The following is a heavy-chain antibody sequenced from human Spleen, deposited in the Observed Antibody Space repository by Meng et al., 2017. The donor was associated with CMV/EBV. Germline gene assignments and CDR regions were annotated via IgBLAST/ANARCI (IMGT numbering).Heavy chain of an antibody. CDR1: GFTFSSYS. J-gene: IGHJ4*02. V-gene: IGHV3-21*01. Sequence: GESLKISCAASGFTFSSYSMNWVRQAPGKGLEWVSFISSSNDYIYYADSVKGRFTISRDNAKNSLFLQMNSLRAEDTAVYYCARALRFLEWFDYWGQGTLVTVSS. CDR2: ISSSNDYI. CDR3: ARALRFLEWFDY. D-gene: IGHD3-3*01.